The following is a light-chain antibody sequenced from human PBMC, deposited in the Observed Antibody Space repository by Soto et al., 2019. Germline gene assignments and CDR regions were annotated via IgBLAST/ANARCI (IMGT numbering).Light chain of an antibody. V-gene: IGKV1-9*01. Sequence: IQLTPSPSSLSASVGDRVTITCRASQGISSYLAWYQQKPGKAPKLLIYAASTLQSGVPSRFSGSGSGTEFTLTISSLQPEDFATYYCQQYNSYRTFGQGTKVDIK. CDR1: QGISSY. CDR2: AAS. J-gene: IGKJ1*01. CDR3: QQYNSYRT.